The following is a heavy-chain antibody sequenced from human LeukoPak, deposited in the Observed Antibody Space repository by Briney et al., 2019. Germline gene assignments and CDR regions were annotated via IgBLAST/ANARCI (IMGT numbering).Heavy chain of an antibody. Sequence: SESLSLTCTVSGGSISSYYRSWIRQPPGKGLEWIGYIYYSGSTNYNPSPKSRVTISVDTSNNNFSLKLRSLTAADTAVYYCARLPDYYMDVWGKGTTVTVSS. J-gene: IGHJ6*03. CDR1: GGSISSYY. CDR2: IYYSGST. CDR3: ARLPDYYMDV. V-gene: IGHV4-59*01.